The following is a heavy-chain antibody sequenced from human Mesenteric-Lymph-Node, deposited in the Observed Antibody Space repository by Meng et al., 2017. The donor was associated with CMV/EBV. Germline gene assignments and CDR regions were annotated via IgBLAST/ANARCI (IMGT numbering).Heavy chain of an antibody. CDR1: GYSISSGHY. D-gene: IGHD3-9*01. CDR3: ARVGPYDDILTGSYRPYYFDY. V-gene: IGHV4-38-2*02. J-gene: IGHJ4*02. CDR2: VFHSGSA. Sequence: GSLRLSCTVSGYSISSGHYWGWIRQPPGKGLEWIGSVFHSGSAYYNPSLRSRVTVLEDTSKNQFSLKLNSVTAADTAVYYCARVGPYDDILTGSYRPYYFDYWGQGTLVTVSS.